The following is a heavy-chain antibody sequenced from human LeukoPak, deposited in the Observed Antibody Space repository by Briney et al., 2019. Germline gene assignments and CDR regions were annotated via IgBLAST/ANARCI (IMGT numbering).Heavy chain of an antibody. J-gene: IGHJ4*02. CDR2: IGTSGNT. D-gene: IGHD6-19*01. CDR1: GFTFSTYE. Sequence: GGSLRLSCAASGFTFSTYEMNWVLQAPGKGLEWISHIGTSGNTNYADSVKGRFTISRDNAKNSLYLQMNSLRAEDTAVYYCAREGSAPSGWCYFDYWGQGTLVTVSS. V-gene: IGHV3-48*03. CDR3: AREGSAPSGWCYFDY.